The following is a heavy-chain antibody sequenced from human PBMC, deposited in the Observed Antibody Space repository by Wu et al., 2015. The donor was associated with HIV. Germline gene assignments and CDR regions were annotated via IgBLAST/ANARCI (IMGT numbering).Heavy chain of an antibody. CDR1: GYIFSDFG. Sequence: VQLVQSGGEVKKPGASVKVACKSSGYIFSDFGVHWVRQAPGEGLEWMGWISAQNGNRKYAQKFQGRATMTTETSSSTAYMELRSLRSEDTAVYFCARGHYYDTSSSPIYWGPGTRVTVSS. CDR3: ARGHYYDTSSSPIY. V-gene: IGHV1-18*01. CDR2: ISAQNGNR. J-gene: IGHJ4*02. D-gene: IGHD3-22*01.